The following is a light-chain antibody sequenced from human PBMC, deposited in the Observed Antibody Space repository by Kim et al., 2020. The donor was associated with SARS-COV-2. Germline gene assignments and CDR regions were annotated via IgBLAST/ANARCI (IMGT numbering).Light chain of an antibody. CDR3: SAWDTSLGAWV. CDR2: RKD. CDR1: SKNVGKEG. V-gene: IGLV10-54*01. J-gene: IGLJ3*02. Sequence: QTATLTCTGNSKNVGKEGAAWLQQHQGHPPKLLFHRKDNRPPWISERLSASRSGSTASLTITGLQPEDEAAYYCSAWDTSLGAWVFGGGTQLTVL.